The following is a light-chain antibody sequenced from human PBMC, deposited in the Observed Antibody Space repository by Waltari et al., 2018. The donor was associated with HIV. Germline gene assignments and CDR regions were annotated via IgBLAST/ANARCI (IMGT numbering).Light chain of an antibody. CDR2: DAS. CDR3: QQYGSSPRT. CDR1: QTVTSDF. V-gene: IGKV3D-20*01. J-gene: IGKJ1*01. Sequence: EIVLTQSPATLSLSPGERATLSCGASQTVTSDFLAWYQQKPGLAPSLLIYDASNRATGIPDRYSGSGSGTDFTLTISRLEPEDFAVYYCQQYGSSPRTFGQGTKVEIK.